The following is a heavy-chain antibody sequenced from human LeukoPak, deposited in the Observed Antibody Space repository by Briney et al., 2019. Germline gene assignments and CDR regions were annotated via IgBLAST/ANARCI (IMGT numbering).Heavy chain of an antibody. D-gene: IGHD1-26*01. CDR2: IIPSGHTT. CDR3: AREVVGVTPYLDY. J-gene: IGHJ4*02. Sequence: GGSLRLSCAASGFTFSSHGMNWVRQAPGKGLEWVSGIIPSGHTTYYADSVRGRFTISRDNSRNTLYLQMNSLRAEDTAVYYCAREVVGVTPYLDYWGQGTLVTVSS. V-gene: IGHV3-23*01. CDR1: GFTFSSHG.